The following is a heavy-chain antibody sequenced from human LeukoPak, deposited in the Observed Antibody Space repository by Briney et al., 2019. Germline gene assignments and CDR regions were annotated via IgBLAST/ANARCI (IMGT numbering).Heavy chain of an antibody. D-gene: IGHD3-9*01. J-gene: IGHJ4*02. CDR3: AKGTTYYDILTGYGYPYYFDY. Sequence: PGGSLRLSCATSGFIFRNYDIYWVRQVTGKGLEWVSISGFTGDTNYAASVKGRFTVSRDNSKNTLYVQMNSLRAEDTATYYCAKGTTYYDILTGYGYPYYFDYWGQGTLVTVSS. CDR1: GFIFRNYD. CDR2: SGFTGDT. V-gene: IGHV3-13*01.